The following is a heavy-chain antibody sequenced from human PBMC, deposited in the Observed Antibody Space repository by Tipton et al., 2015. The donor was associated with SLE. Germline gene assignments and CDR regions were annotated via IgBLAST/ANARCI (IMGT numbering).Heavy chain of an antibody. CDR1: GFTVSSHY. V-gene: IGHV4-59*08. J-gene: IGHJ2*01. CDR3: ARLTVTPHWYFDL. Sequence: LRLSCAASGFTVSSHYMSWIRQPPGKGLEWIGYIYHSGTTNYNPSLKSRITISVDTSKNQFSLDLSSVTAADTAVYYCARLTVTPHWYFDLWGRGTPVTVSS. D-gene: IGHD2-21*02. CDR2: IYHSGTT.